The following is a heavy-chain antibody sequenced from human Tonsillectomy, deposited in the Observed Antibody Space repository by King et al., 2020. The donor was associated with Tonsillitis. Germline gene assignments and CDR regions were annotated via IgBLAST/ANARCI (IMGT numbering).Heavy chain of an antibody. Sequence: VQLVESGGGLVQPGVSLKLSCAASGFTFSSYEMNWVRQAPGKGLEWVSYITSSGSKIYYADSAKGRFTISRDNAKNTLSLQMNSLRAEDTAVYYCARENSSSGFYYYGMDVWGQGTTVTVSS. CDR3: ARENSSSGFYYYGMDV. CDR1: GFTFSSYE. J-gene: IGHJ6*02. D-gene: IGHD3-22*01. V-gene: IGHV3-48*03. CDR2: ITSSGSKI.